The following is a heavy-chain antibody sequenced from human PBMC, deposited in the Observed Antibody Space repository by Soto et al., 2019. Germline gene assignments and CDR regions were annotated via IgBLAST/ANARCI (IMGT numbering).Heavy chain of an antibody. CDR2: INHSGST. Sequence: QVQLQQWGAGLLKPSETLSLTSAVYGGSFSGYYWSWIRQPPGKGLEWIGEINHSGSTNYNPSLKRRVTLAVDTSKNQSSLKLSSVTAADTAVYYCARGKVVRGSYVTLDYWGQGTLVTVSS. CDR3: ARGKVVRGSYVTLDY. D-gene: IGHD3-10*01. CDR1: GGSFSGYY. V-gene: IGHV4-34*01. J-gene: IGHJ4*02.